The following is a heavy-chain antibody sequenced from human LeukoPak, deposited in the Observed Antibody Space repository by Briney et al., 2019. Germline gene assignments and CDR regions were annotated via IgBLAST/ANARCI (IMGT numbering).Heavy chain of an antibody. CDR3: AKDSVLTGYYYMDV. CDR2: ISSSGSTI. J-gene: IGHJ6*03. Sequence: GGSLRLSCTASGFTFSSYEMNWVRQAPGKGLEWVSYISSSGSTIYYADSVKGRFTISRDNSKNTLYLQMNSLRAEDTAVYYCAKDSVLTGYYYMDVWGKGTTVTISS. D-gene: IGHD2-8*01. V-gene: IGHV3-48*03. CDR1: GFTFSSYE.